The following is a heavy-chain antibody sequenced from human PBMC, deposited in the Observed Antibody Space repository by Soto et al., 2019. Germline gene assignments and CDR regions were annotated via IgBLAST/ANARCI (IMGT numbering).Heavy chain of an antibody. J-gene: IGHJ4*02. D-gene: IGHD3-10*01. CDR3: AKYNYGSGRGTVDY. CDR1: GFTFSSYA. Sequence: EVQLLESGGGLVQPGGSLRLSCAASGFTFSSYAMSWVRQAAGKGLEWVSAISGSGGSTYYADSVKGRFTISRDNSKNTLYLQMNSLRAEDTAVYYCAKYNYGSGRGTVDYWGQGTLVTVSS. CDR2: ISGSGGST. V-gene: IGHV3-23*01.